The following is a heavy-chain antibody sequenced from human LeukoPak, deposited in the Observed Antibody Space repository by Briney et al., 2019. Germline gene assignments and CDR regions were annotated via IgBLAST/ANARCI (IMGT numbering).Heavy chain of an antibody. CDR3: AKVAALCTSTSCVRGGFDY. Sequence: GGSLRLSCAASGFTFSSYALSWVRQAPGKGLEWVSAISGSGRSTYYTDSVKGRFTISRDNPKNTLYLQMNSLRAEDTAGYYCAKVAALCTSTSCVRGGFDYWGQGTLVTVSS. V-gene: IGHV3-23*01. D-gene: IGHD2-2*01. J-gene: IGHJ4*02. CDR2: ISGSGRST. CDR1: GFTFSSYA.